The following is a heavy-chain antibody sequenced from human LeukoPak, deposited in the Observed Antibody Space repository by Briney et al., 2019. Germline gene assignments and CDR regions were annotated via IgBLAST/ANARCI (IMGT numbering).Heavy chain of an antibody. V-gene: IGHV1-69-2*01. J-gene: IGHJ4*02. Sequence: ASVKVSCKVSGYTFTYYYMHWVQQAPGKGLEWMGLVDPEDGETIYAEKFQGRVTITADTSTDTAYMELSSLRSEDTAVYYCATDLMITMVRGVILDYWGQGTLVTVSS. CDR2: VDPEDGET. CDR1: GYTFTYYY. CDR3: ATDLMITMVRGVILDY. D-gene: IGHD3-10*01.